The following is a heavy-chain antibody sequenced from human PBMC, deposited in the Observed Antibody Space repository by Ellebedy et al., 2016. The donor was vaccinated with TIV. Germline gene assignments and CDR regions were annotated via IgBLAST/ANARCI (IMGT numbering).Heavy chain of an antibody. Sequence: GESLKISCAVSGFTFRDYAMHSVRQDPGKGLEWLAGLSPAGSYISYADDVKGRFTISRDNSRKTLYLEINSLRPDDTAVFYCARDACSVWYEGWRYFRNWGQGTLVKVSS. V-gene: IGHV3-30*04. D-gene: IGHD6-19*01. J-gene: IGHJ1*01. CDR1: GFTFRDYA. CDR3: ARDACSVWYEGWRYFRN. CDR2: LSPAGSYI.